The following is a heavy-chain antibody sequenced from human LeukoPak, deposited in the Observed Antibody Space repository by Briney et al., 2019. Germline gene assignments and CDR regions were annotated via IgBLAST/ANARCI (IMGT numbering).Heavy chain of an antibody. V-gene: IGHV3-33*01. D-gene: IGHD2-15*01. Sequence: GGSLRLSCAASGFTFSSYGMHWVRQAPGKGLEWVAVIWYDGSNKYYADSVKGRFTISRDNSKNTLYLQMNSLRAEDTAVYYCARDPLEGGPPDYWGQGTLVTVSS. CDR1: GFTFSSYG. CDR2: IWYDGSNK. J-gene: IGHJ4*02. CDR3: ARDPLEGGPPDY.